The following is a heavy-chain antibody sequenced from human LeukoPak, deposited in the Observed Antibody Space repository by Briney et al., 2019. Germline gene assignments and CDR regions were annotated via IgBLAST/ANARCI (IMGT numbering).Heavy chain of an antibody. J-gene: IGHJ4*02. V-gene: IGHV3-7*04. CDR1: GFTFSSYW. CDR2: IKQDGSEK. Sequence: GSLRLSCAASGFTFSSYWMSWVRQAPGKGLEWVAKIKQDGSEKQYVDSVKGRFAISRDNAENSLYLQMNSLKAEDTAVYYCGRFTRSGDSVYWGQGTLVTVSS. D-gene: IGHD7-27*01. CDR3: GRFTRSGDSVY.